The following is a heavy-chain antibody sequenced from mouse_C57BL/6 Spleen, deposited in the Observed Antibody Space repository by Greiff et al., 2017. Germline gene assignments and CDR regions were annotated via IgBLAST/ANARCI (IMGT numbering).Heavy chain of an antibody. D-gene: IGHD2-10*01. Sequence: QVQLKQSGAELVKPGASVKLSCKASGYTFTSYWMHWVKQRPGQGLEWIGMIHPNSGSTNYNEKFKSKATLTVDNSSSTAYLQLNSRTSKNSAVYNCASPAYSNNYYAMDYWGQGTSVTVSA. V-gene: IGHV1-64*01. CDR1: GYTFTSYW. J-gene: IGHJ4*01. CDR2: IHPNSGST. CDR3: ASPAYSNNYYAMDY.